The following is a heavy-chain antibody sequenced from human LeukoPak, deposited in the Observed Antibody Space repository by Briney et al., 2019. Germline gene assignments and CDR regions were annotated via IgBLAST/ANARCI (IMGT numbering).Heavy chain of an antibody. CDR1: GGSFSGYY. CDR2: INHSGST. D-gene: IGHD3-10*01. J-gene: IGHJ6*04. V-gene: IGHV4-34*01. CDR3: AREMVRGVIAYGMDV. Sequence: SEALSLTCAVYGGSFSGYYWSWIRQPPGKGLEWIGEINHSGSTNYNPSLKSRVTISVDTSKNQFSLKLSPVTAADTAVYYCAREMVRGVIAYGMDVWGKGTTVTVSS.